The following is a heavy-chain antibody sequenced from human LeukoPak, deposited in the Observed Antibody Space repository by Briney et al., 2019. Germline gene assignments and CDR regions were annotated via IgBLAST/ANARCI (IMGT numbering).Heavy chain of an antibody. CDR2: ISPSGDIT. J-gene: IGHJ1*01. V-gene: IGHV3-23*01. D-gene: IGHD3-16*01. Sequence: GGSLRLSCTASGFAFSWHGMNWVRQAPGKGLEWVSGISPSGDITYYTDSVKGRFTISRDNSKNTQSLQMNSLRAEDTAVYYCAKDDDWGRYKDWGQGTLVTVSS. CDR1: GFAFSWHG. CDR3: AKDDDWGRYKD.